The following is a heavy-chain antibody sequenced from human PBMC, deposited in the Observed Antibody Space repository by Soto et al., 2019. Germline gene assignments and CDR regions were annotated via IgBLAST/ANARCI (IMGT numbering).Heavy chain of an antibody. D-gene: IGHD3-22*01. Sequence: GALRLSCAASGFTFDDYGMRWVRQAPGKGLEWVSGINWNGGSTGYADSVKGRFTISRDNAKNSLYLQMNSLRAEDTALYYCARETSDDSSGGDAFDIWGQGTMVTVSS. V-gene: IGHV3-20*04. CDR2: INWNGGST. CDR3: ARETSDDSSGGDAFDI. J-gene: IGHJ3*02. CDR1: GFTFDDYG.